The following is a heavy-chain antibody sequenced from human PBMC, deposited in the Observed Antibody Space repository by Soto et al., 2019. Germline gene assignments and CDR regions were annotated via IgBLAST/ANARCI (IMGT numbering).Heavy chain of an antibody. V-gene: IGHV3-30-3*01. D-gene: IGHD5-18*01. J-gene: IGHJ4*02. CDR1: GFTFSSYA. Sequence: GGSLRRSCAASGFTFSSYAMHCVRQAPGKGLEWVAVISYDGSNKYYAYSVKGRFTISRDNSKNTLYLQMNSLRAEETAVYYCARIYSSFDSWGQGTMDTVSS. CDR2: ISYDGSNK. CDR3: ARIYSSFDS.